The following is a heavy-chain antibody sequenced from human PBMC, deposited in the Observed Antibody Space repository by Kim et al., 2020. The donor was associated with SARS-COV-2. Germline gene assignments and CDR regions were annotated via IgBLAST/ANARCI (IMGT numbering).Heavy chain of an antibody. D-gene: IGHD6-6*01. CDR2: ITYSSSYK. V-gene: IGHV3-21*06. CDR1: GFTFSSYT. J-gene: IGHJ4*02. Sequence: GGSLRLSCAASGFTFSSYTMNWVRQAPGKGLEWVSSITYSSSYKYYTDSVQGRFTISRDNADNSLYLQVNNLRAEDTAVYYCASDLGGYSSSSIGYWGQGTLVTVSS. CDR3: ASDLGGYSSSSIGY.